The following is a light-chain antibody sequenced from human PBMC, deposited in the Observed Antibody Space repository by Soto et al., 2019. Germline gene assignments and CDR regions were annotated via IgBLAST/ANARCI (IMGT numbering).Light chain of an antibody. CDR3: QEYNSYSRT. J-gene: IGKJ1*01. CDR1: QSISSW. CDR2: KAS. Sequence: DTQMTHSPSTLSASVGDRVTITCRASQSISSWLAWYQQKPGKAPKLLIYKASSLESGVPLRFSGSGSGTEFTLTISSLQRDDFATYYCQEYNSYSRTFGQGTKVEIK. V-gene: IGKV1-5*03.